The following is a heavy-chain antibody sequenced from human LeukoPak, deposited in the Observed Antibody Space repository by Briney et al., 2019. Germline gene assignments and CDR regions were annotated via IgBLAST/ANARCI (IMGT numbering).Heavy chain of an antibody. CDR3: ARAYCSGGSCNPSGFDY. CDR1: GGSFSGYY. V-gene: IGHV4-34*01. J-gene: IGHJ4*02. Sequence: SETLSLTCAVYGGSFSGYYWSWIRQPPGKGLEWIGEINHSGSTNYNPSLKSRVTISVDTSKNQFSLKLSSVTAADTAVYYCARAYCSGGSCNPSGFDYWGQGTLVTVSS. D-gene: IGHD2-15*01. CDR2: INHSGST.